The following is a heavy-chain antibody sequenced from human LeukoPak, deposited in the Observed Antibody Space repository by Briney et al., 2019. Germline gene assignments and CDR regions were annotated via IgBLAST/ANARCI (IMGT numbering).Heavy chain of an antibody. CDR2: ISTTTGNP. Sequence: ASVKVSCKTSGYTFTGYTVNWVRQAPGQGLEWMGWISTTTGNPSYAQDFTGRFVFSLDTSVSTAYLQISSLKSEDTAVYYCARVNPGLTFDYWGQGTLVTVSS. CDR3: ARVNPGLTFDY. V-gene: IGHV7-4-1*02. CDR1: GYTFTGYT. D-gene: IGHD1-14*01. J-gene: IGHJ4*02.